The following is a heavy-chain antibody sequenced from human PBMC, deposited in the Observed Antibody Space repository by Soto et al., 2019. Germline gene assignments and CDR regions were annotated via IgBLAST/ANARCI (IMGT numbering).Heavy chain of an antibody. CDR2: IYWDDDK. CDR3: ADRRRDIVVVPAAILSDWFDP. D-gene: IGHD2-2*01. J-gene: IGHJ5*02. V-gene: IGHV2-5*02. CDR1: GFSLSTSGVG. Sequence: SGPTLVNPTQTLTLTCTFSGFSLSTSGVGVGWIRQPPGKALEWLALIYWDDDKRYSPSLKSRLTITKDTSKNQVVLTMTNMDPVDKATYYCADRRRDIVVVPAAILSDWFDPWGQGTLVTVSS.